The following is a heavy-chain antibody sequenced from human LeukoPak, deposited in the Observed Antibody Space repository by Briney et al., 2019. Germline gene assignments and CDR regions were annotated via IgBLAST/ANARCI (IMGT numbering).Heavy chain of an antibody. V-gene: IGHV1-46*01. Sequence: ASVKVSCKASGYTFTSYYMHWVRQAPGQGLEWMGIINPTGGSTTYAQKFQGRVTMTRDTSTSTVYMELSSLRSEDTAVYYCARDRFAGGDAFDIWGQGTMVTVSS. D-gene: IGHD3-16*01. J-gene: IGHJ3*02. CDR2: INPTGGST. CDR1: GYTFTSYY. CDR3: ARDRFAGGDAFDI.